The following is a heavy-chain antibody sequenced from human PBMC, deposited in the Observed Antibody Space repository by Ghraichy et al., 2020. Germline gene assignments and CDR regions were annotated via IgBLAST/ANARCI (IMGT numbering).Heavy chain of an antibody. Sequence: GGSLRLSCAASGFTFSSYWMHWVRQAPGKGLVWVSCIKTDGRTTKYADSVKGRFTISRDNAKNTLYLQMSSLRAEDTAVYYCARDSDSRGNSVDYWGQGTLVTVSS. CDR1: GFTFSSYW. CDR2: IKTDGRTT. J-gene: IGHJ4*02. CDR3: ARDSDSRGNSVDY. V-gene: IGHV3-74*03. D-gene: IGHD3-22*01.